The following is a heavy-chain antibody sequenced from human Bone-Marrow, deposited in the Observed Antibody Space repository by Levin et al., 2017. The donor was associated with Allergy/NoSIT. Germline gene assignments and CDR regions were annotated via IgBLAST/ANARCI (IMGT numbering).Heavy chain of an antibody. CDR3: AKDYGSSVDYCDY. J-gene: IGHJ4*02. CDR2: IVGSDGRT. CDR1: GFTFSIYA. D-gene: IGHD6-6*01. Sequence: GGSLRLSCAASGFTFSIYAMSWVRQAPGKGLEWVSGIVGSDGRTYYAASVKGRFTISRDNSKNTLYLQMNSLRAEDTAVYYCAKDYGSSVDYCDYWGPGTLVTVSS. V-gene: IGHV3-23*01.